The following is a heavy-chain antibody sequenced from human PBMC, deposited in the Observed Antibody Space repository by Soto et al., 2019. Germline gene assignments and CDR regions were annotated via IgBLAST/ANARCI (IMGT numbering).Heavy chain of an antibody. V-gene: IGHV3-30*04. J-gene: IGHJ4*02. CDR2: ISYDGRDK. CDR3: AKGGLIVR. Sequence: QVQLVEAGGGVVQPGTSLRLSCAASTFNFTSYAMHWVRQAPGKGLAWVAVISYDGRDKFYADSVKGRFTISRDNSKNTLYLHMNSLRTDDTAMYHCAKGGLIVRWGQGTLVTVSS. CDR1: TFNFTSYA. D-gene: IGHD1-26*01.